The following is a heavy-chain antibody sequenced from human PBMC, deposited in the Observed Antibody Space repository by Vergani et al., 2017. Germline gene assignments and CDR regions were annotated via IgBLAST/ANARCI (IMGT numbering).Heavy chain of an antibody. CDR1: GFTFSSHG. CDR2: IWYDGSNK. CDR3: AGWGDGKRLDS. V-gene: IGHV3-33*01. J-gene: IGHJ5*01. D-gene: IGHD1-26*01. Sequence: QVQLVESEGGVVQPGRSLTLSCVASGFTFSSHGMHWVRQAPGKGLEWVAVIWYDGSNKNYGDSVKGRFTISRDNSKNTLYLQMNSLRVEDTAVYYCAGWGDGKRLDSWGQGTLVTVSS.